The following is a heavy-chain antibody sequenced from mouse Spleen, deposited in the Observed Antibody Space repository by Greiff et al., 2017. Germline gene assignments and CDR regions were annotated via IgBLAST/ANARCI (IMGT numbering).Heavy chain of an antibody. CDR2: IYPRSGNT. Sequence: VKLVESGAELARPGASVKLSCKASGFTFTSYGISWVKQRTGQGLEWIGEIYPRSGNTYYNEKFKGKATLTADKSSSTAYMELRSLTSEDSAVYFCARGYYGSSIFAYWGQGTLVTVSA. J-gene: IGHJ3*01. V-gene: IGHV1-81*01. CDR1: GFTFTSYG. D-gene: IGHD1-1*01. CDR3: ARGYYGSSIFAY.